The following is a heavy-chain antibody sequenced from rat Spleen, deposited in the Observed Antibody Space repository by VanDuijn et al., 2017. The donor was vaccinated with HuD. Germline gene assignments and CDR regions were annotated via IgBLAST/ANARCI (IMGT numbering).Heavy chain of an antibody. J-gene: IGHJ2*01. CDR2: ITSGGSNT. V-gene: IGHV5-7*01. Sequence: EVQLVESGGGLVQPGRSLKLSCVAPGFTFSSFAMAWVRQAPKKGLEWVATITSGGSNTYYRDSVKGRFTISRDNAKSTLYMQMDSLRSEDTATYYCARHNSGYGVMDAWGQGVMVTVSS. CDR3: ARHNSGYGVMDA. D-gene: IGHD4-3*01. CDR1: GFTFSSFA.